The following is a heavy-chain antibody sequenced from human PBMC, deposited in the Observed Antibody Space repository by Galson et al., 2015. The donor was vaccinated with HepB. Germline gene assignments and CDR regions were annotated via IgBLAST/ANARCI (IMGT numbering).Heavy chain of an antibody. CDR1: GYTFASYD. Sequence: SVKVSCKASGYTFASYDINWVRQATGQGLEWMGWMNPNSGNTGYAQKFQGRVTMTRNTSISTAYMELSSLRSEDTAVYYCAREASSGYYDYYYYGMDVWGQGTTVTVSS. CDR2: MNPNSGNT. CDR3: AREASSGYYDYYYYGMDV. J-gene: IGHJ6*02. V-gene: IGHV1-8*01. D-gene: IGHD3-22*01.